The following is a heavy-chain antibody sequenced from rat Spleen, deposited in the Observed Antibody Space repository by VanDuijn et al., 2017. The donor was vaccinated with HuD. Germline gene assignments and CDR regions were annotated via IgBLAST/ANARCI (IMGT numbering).Heavy chain of an antibody. CDR1: GFTFSNYY. CDR3: ARSVFDY. J-gene: IGHJ2*01. Sequence: EVQLVESGGGLVQPGRSMKLSCAVSGFTFSNYYMAWVRQAPTKGLEWVATISYDGSKTYYRDSVKGRFTISRDNARSTLYLQMDSLRSEDTATYYCARSVFDYWGQGVMVTVSS. CDR2: ISYDGSKT. V-gene: IGHV5-25*01.